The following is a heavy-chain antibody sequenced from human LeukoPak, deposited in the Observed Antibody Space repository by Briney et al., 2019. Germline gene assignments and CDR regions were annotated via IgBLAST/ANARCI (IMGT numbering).Heavy chain of an antibody. CDR1: GGTFSSYA. Sequence: GASVKVSCKASGGTFSSYAISWVRQAPGQGLEWMGRIIPILGIANYAQKFQGRVTITADKSTSTAYMELSSLRSEDTAVYYCARSHGYSGYPPSYYYYGMDVWGQGTTVTVSS. CDR2: IIPILGIA. CDR3: ARSHGYSGYPPSYYYYGMDV. D-gene: IGHD2-21*01. J-gene: IGHJ6*02. V-gene: IGHV1-69*04.